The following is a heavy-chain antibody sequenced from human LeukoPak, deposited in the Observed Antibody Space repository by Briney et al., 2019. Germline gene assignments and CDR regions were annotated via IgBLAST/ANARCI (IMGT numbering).Heavy chain of an antibody. D-gene: IGHD5-12*01. V-gene: IGHV3-64*01. CDR2: ISASDGST. Sequence: PGGSLRLSCAASGFIFSNYAMHWVRQAPGKGPEYVSAISASDGSTYYASSVKGRFTISRDNSKSILYLQMGSLRDEDMAVYYCAREERGLAIDYWGQGTLVTVSS. CDR1: GFIFSNYA. CDR3: AREERGLAIDY. J-gene: IGHJ4*02.